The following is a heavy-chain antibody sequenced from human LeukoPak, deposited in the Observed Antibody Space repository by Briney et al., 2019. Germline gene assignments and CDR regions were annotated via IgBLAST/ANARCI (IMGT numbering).Heavy chain of an antibody. CDR3: ARRPSTVEGAFDI. CDR1: GGSISSGDYY. V-gene: IGHV4-30-4*08. CDR2: IYYSGST. Sequence: SETLSLTCTVSGGSISSGDYYWSRIPPPPGKGLGWIGYIYYSGSTYYNPSLKSRVTISVDTSKNQCSLKLSSVTAAETAVYYCARRPSTVEGAFDIWGQGTMVTVSS. D-gene: IGHD4-23*01. J-gene: IGHJ3*02.